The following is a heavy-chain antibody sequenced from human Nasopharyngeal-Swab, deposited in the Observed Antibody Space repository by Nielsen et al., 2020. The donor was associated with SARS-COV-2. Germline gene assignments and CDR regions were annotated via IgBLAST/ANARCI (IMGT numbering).Heavy chain of an antibody. Sequence: LKISCAASGFTFSDFYMSWIRQAPGKGLEWVSYISSDGYTIYYADSVKGRFTISRDNAKKSLFLQMNSLRAEDTAVYFCARDSHFGYCSSTSCQGGFDYWGQGTLVTVAS. J-gene: IGHJ4*02. CDR1: GFTFSDFY. CDR3: ARDSHFGYCSSTSCQGGFDY. V-gene: IGHV3-11*01. CDR2: ISSDGYTI. D-gene: IGHD2-2*03.